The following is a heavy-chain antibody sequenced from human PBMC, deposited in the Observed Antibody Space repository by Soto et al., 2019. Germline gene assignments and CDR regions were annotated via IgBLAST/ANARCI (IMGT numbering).Heavy chain of an antibody. D-gene: IGHD3-3*01. CDR2: ISYDGSNK. J-gene: IGHJ6*02. CDR1: GFTFSSYG. CDR3: AKDVLRFLEWLAFYGMDV. Sequence: PGGSLRLACAASGFTFSSYGMHWVRQAPGKGLEWVAVISYDGSNKYYADSVKGRFTISRDNSKNTLYLQMNSLRAEDTAVYYSAKDVLRFLEWLAFYGMDVWGQGTTVTVSS. V-gene: IGHV3-30*18.